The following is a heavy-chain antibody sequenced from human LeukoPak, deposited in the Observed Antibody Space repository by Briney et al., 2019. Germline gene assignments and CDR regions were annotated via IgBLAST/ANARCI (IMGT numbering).Heavy chain of an antibody. CDR1: GGTFSSYA. D-gene: IGHD1-26*01. V-gene: IGHV1-69*06. J-gene: IGHJ5*02. CDR3: ARDREWELLYWFDP. CDR2: IIPIFGTA. Sequence: ASVKVSCKASGGTFSSYAISWVRQAPGQGLEWMGGIIPIFGTANYAQKFQGRVTITADKSTSTAYVELSSLRSEDTAVYYCARDREWELLYWFDPWGQGTLVTVSS.